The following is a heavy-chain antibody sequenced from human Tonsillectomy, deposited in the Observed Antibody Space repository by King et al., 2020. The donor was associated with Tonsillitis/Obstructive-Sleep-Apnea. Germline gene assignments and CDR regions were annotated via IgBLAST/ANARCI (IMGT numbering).Heavy chain of an antibody. CDR3: AKDSDSGPIGGDFDN. D-gene: IGHD6-19*01. CDR1: GFTFSTYA. J-gene: IGHJ4*02. CDR2: VSYDGSNK. V-gene: IGHV3-30*18. Sequence: VQLVESGGGVVQPGRSLRLSCAASGFTFSTYAMHWVRQAPGKGLEWVAVVSYDGSNKNCADSVKGRFTISRDNSKNTLYLQMNSLRAEDTAVYYCAKDSDSGPIGGDFDNWGQGTLVTVSS.